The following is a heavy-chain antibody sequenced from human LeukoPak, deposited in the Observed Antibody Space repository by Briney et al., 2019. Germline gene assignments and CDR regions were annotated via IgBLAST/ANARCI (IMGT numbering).Heavy chain of an antibody. CDR1: GYTFTGYY. J-gene: IGHJ4*02. V-gene: IGHV1-2*02. D-gene: IGHD1-26*01. Sequence: ASVKVSCKASGYTFTGYYMHWVRQAPGQGLECMGWINPNSGGTNYAQKFQGRVTMTRDTSISTAYMELSRLRSDDTAVYYCARRLRGSRNAVDYWGQGTLVTVSS. CDR2: INPNSGGT. CDR3: ARRLRGSRNAVDY.